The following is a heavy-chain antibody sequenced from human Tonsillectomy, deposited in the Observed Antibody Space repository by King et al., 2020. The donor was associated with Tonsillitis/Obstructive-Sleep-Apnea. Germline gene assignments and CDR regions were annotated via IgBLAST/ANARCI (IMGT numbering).Heavy chain of an antibody. Sequence: LQLQESGPGLVKPSETLSLSCTVSGGAIRGSYYWGWIRQPPGKGLEWIGNIYYNGSTSYNPSLKSRVTISVDTSKNQFSLKVSSVTASDTAVYYCARLLYSSSWSHGYYYMDVWGKGTTVTVSS. V-gene: IGHV4-39*01. J-gene: IGHJ6*03. CDR3: ARLLYSSSWSHGYYYMDV. CDR2: IYYNGST. CDR1: GGAIRGSYY. D-gene: IGHD6-13*01.